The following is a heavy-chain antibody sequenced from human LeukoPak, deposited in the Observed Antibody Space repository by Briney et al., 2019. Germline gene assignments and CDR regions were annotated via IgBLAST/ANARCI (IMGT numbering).Heavy chain of an antibody. V-gene: IGHV4-34*01. J-gene: IGHJ4*02. CDR2: INHSGST. D-gene: IGHD6-19*01. Sequence: PSETLSLTCAVYGGSFSGYYWSWIRQPPGKGLEWIGEINHSGSTNYNPSLESRVTISLDTSKNQFSLKLTSVTAADTAMYYCARYSSGWSYYFDYWGQGALVTVSS. CDR3: ARYSSGWSYYFDY. CDR1: GGSFSGYY.